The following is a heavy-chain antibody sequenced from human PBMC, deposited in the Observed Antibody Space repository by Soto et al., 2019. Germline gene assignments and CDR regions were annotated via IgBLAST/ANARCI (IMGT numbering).Heavy chain of an antibody. D-gene: IGHD6-13*01. J-gene: IGHJ4*02. CDR1: GFTFSSYG. CDR3: ARDQVDFGQQIDY. V-gene: IGHV3-33*01. CDR2: IWYDGSNK. Sequence: VGSLRLSCAASGFTFSSYGMHWVRQAPGKGLEWVAVIWYDGSNKYYADSVKGRFTISRDNSKNTLYLQMNSLRAEDTAVYYCARDQVDFGQQIDYWGQGTLVTVSS.